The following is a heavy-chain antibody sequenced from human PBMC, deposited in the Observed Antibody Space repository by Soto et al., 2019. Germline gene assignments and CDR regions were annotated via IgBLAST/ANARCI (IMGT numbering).Heavy chain of an antibody. D-gene: IGHD3-22*01. CDR3: ARRGSSDSSGYYYYYFDY. J-gene: IGHJ4*02. CDR2: IIPILGIA. CDR1: GYTFTSYG. Sequence: GASVKVSCKASGYTFTSYGISWVRQAPGQGLEWMGRIIPILGIANYAQKFQGRVTITADKSTSTAYMELSSLRSEDTAVYYCARRGSSDSSGYYYYYFDYWGQGTLVTVSS. V-gene: IGHV1-69*04.